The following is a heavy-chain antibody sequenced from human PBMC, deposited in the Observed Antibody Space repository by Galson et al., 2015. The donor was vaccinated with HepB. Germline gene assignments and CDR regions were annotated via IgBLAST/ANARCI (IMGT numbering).Heavy chain of an antibody. J-gene: IGHJ4*02. D-gene: IGHD5-18*01. CDR1: GFSFSSYA. V-gene: IGHV3-30*18. CDR2: ISNDGATK. Sequence: LRLSCAASGFSFSSYAMHWVRQAPGKGLEWVALISNDGATKLYADSVEGRFTISRDISKNMLYLQMNSLRAEDTAVYYCAKDRNTDLVHYFDFWGQGTLVTVSS. CDR3: AKDRNTDLVHYFDF.